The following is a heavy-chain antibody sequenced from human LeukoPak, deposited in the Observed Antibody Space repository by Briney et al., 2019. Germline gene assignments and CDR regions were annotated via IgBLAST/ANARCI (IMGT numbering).Heavy chain of an antibody. Sequence: SETLSLTCAVSGGSISSGGYSWSWIRQPPGKGLEWIGYIYHSGSTYYNPSLKSRVTISVDTSKNQFSLKLRTVTAADTAVYYCARLDVGASPPFDYWGQGALVTVSS. CDR2: IYHSGST. J-gene: IGHJ4*02. CDR1: GGSISSGGYS. D-gene: IGHD1-26*01. V-gene: IGHV4-30-2*03. CDR3: ARLDVGASPPFDY.